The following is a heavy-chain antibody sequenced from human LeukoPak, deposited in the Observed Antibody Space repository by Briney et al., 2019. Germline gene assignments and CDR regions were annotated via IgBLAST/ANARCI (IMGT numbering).Heavy chain of an antibody. J-gene: IGHJ3*02. CDR1: GNTFAGYY. D-gene: IGHD6-13*01. CDR3: ARGPAAVGRAFDI. V-gene: IGHV1-8*02. CDR2: MTPYSGDT. Sequence: ASVRVSCKASGNTFAGYYVHWVRQAPGQGLEWMGWMTPYSGDTGYAQKFQGRVTMTRDTSISTACMEVKSLTSEDTAIYFCARGPAAVGRAFDIWGPGTIVSVSS.